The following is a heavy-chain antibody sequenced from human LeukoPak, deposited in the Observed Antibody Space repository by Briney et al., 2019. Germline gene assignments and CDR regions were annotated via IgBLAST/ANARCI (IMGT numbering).Heavy chain of an antibody. V-gene: IGHV3-30-3*01. CDR2: ISYDGSNK. Sequence: PGGSLRLSCAASGFTFSSYAMHWVRQAPGKGLEWVAVISYDGSNKYYADSVKGRFTISRDNSKNTLYLQMNSLRAEDTAVYYCAKDRESSGWSTDYDYWGQGTLVTVSS. CDR3: AKDRESSGWSTDYDY. CDR1: GFTFSSYA. D-gene: IGHD6-19*01. J-gene: IGHJ4*02.